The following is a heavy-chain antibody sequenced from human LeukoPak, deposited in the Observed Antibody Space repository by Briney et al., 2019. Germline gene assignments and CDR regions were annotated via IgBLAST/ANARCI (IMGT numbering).Heavy chain of an antibody. CDR1: GFTFSSYG. J-gene: IGHJ3*02. CDR3: AKDLPASFEYSSPRGAFDI. Sequence: GGSLRLSCAASGFTFSSYGMHWVRQAPGKGLEWVAVIWYDGSNKYYADSVKGRFTISRDNSKNTLYLQMNSLRAEDTAVYYCAKDLPASFEYSSPRGAFDIWGQGTMVTVSS. V-gene: IGHV3-33*06. CDR2: IWYDGSNK. D-gene: IGHD6-6*01.